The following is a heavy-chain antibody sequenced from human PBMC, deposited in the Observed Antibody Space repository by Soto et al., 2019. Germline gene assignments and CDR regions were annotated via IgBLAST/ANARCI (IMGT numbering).Heavy chain of an antibody. J-gene: IGHJ4*02. CDR1: GFSLTTDEVS. Sequence: QITLKESGPTLVKPTQTLTMTCNFSGFSLTTDEVSVAWIRQPPGGALEWLAIFYWNDDRRYSSSLKRRLTITKAPSKNQVVLTVANVAPVDTRTYYCARQGRYGDYDYWGQGALVTVSS. V-gene: IGHV2-5*04. CDR3: ARQGRYGDYDY. CDR2: FYWNDDR. D-gene: IGHD4-17*01.